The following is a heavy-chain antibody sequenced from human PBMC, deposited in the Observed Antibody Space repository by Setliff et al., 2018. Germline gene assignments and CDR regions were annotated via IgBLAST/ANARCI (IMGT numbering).Heavy chain of an antibody. Sequence: SETLSLTCTVSGGSISSYYWSWIRQPAGKGLEWIGHIYIGGSANYNPSLKSRVTMSVDTSKNQFSLKLSSVTAADTAVYYCARRRWLQFYYYYGMDVWGQGTTVTVSS. V-gene: IGHV4-4*07. CDR1: GGSISSYY. CDR3: ARRRWLQFYYYYGMDV. CDR2: IYIGGSA. J-gene: IGHJ6*02. D-gene: IGHD4-4*01.